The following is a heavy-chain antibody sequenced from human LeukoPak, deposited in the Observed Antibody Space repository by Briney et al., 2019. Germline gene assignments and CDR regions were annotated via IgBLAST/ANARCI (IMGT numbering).Heavy chain of an antibody. J-gene: IGHJ4*02. CDR3: ARVIAAAGSTDY. CDR2: INHSGST. V-gene: IGHV4-34*01. CDR1: GGSFSGYY. Sequence: PSETLSLTCAVYGGSFSGYYWSWIRQPPGKWLEWIGEINHSGSTNYNPSLKSRVTISVDTSKNQFSLKLSSVTAADTAVYYCARVIAAAGSTDYWGQGTLVTVSS. D-gene: IGHD6-13*01.